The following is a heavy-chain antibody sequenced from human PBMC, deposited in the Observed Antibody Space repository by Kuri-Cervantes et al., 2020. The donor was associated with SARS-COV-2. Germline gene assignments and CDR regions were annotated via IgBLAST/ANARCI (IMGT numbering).Heavy chain of an antibody. CDR1: GSTFDDYT. D-gene: IGHD3-10*01. V-gene: IGHV3-43*01. Sequence: GASLKISCAASGSTFDDYTMHWVRQAPGKGLEWVSLISWDGGSTYYADSVKGRFTISRDNSKNSLYLQMNSLRTEDTALYYCAKDCYYGSGSPNTYYYYYMDVWGKGTTVTVSS. CDR3: AKDCYYGSGSPNTYYYYYMDV. CDR2: ISWDGGST. J-gene: IGHJ6*03.